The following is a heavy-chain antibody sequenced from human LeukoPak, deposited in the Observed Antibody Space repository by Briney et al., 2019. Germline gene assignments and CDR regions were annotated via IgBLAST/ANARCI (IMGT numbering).Heavy chain of an antibody. J-gene: IGHJ4*02. V-gene: IGHV4-38-2*02. CDR3: ARDRASTPRQNDPFDF. CDR1: GSYISSGYY. D-gene: IGHD1-1*01. CDR2: IFYSGKT. Sequence: SETLSLTCGVSGSYISSGYYWSWIRQPPGKGLEWMASIFYSGKTYYNPSLKSRVTISADTSKNQFSLRLDSLSAADTAVYYRARDRASTPRQNDPFDFWGQGNLVNVSS.